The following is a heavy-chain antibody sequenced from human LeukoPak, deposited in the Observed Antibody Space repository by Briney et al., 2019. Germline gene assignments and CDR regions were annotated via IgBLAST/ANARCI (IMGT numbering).Heavy chain of an antibody. J-gene: IGHJ4*02. V-gene: IGHV3-23*01. CDR2: FSGSGGDT. Sequence: GGSLRLSCVASGFTFNNYAMTWVRHAPGKRLEWVSAFSGSGGDTYYADSVKGRFTISRDNSKNTLYLQMNSLRAEDTAIYYCVKSGLSRFDYWGQGTQVTVSS. CDR1: GFTFNNYA. D-gene: IGHD2-15*01. CDR3: VKSGLSRFDY.